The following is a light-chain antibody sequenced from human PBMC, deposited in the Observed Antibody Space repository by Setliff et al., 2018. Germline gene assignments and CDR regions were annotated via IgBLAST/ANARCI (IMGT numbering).Light chain of an antibody. Sequence: VLTQPASVSGSPGQSIAVSCTGSGSDVGAYKFVSWYQQRPGKAPRLMIYDVSNRPSGVSDRFSGSKSGNTASLTISGLQAEDEADYYCCSYTGTSTPDVFGTGTKVTVL. CDR3: CSYTGTSTPDV. CDR2: DVS. J-gene: IGLJ1*01. V-gene: IGLV2-14*01. CDR1: GSDVGAYKF.